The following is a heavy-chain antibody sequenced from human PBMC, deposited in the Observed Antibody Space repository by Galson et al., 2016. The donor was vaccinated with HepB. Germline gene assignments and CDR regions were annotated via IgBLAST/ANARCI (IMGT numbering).Heavy chain of an antibody. CDR1: GFTFSIYA. J-gene: IGHJ4*02. CDR3: ARGGIYFDFRSGYLDN. V-gene: IGHV3-30*04. Sequence: SLRLSRAASGFTFSIYAMHWVRQAPGKGLEWVALISYDGSKTDYVDSMRGRFTVSGDNLSNTLYLQMNSLRPDDTAVYYCARGGIYFDFRSGYLDNWGQGTLVTVSS. CDR2: ISYDGSKT. D-gene: IGHD3-3*01.